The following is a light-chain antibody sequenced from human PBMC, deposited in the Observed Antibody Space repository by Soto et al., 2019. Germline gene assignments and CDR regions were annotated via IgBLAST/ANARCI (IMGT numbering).Light chain of an antibody. J-gene: IGKJ1*01. CDR3: QRYNTFSGT. CDR1: QTVSSS. Sequence: EIVLTQSPATLSLSPGERATLSCRASQTVSSSLAWYQQKPGQAPRLLIYEASNRATGIPARFSGSGSGADFTLTISRLEPEDFATYYCQRYNTFSGTFGPGTKVDIK. V-gene: IGKV3-11*01. CDR2: EAS.